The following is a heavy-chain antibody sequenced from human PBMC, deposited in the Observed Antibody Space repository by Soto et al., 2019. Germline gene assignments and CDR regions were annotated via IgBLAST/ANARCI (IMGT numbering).Heavy chain of an antibody. CDR2: INPTSSHI. Sequence: EVQLVESGGGLVMPGGSLRLSCAASGFTFSAYHMNWVRQAPGKGLEWVSSINPTSSHIYYADSVRGRFTISRDDSKNSVSLRMNSLRTEDAALYSCARGYCGGGGCYLRRDAFDVWGQWTMVTVSS. CDR1: GFTFSAYH. D-gene: IGHD2-15*01. V-gene: IGHV3-21*01. CDR3: ARGYCGGGGCYLRRDAFDV. J-gene: IGHJ3*01.